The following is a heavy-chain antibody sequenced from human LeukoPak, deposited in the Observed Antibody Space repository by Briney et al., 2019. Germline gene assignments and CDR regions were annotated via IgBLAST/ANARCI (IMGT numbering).Heavy chain of an antibody. Sequence: GESLKISCKGSGYSFTSYWIGWVRQMPGKGLEWMGIIYPGDSDTRYSPSFQGQVTISADKSISTAYLQWSSLKASDTAMYYCARSEGYSSSLNNWFDPWGQGTLVTVSS. D-gene: IGHD6-6*01. J-gene: IGHJ5*02. CDR3: ARSEGYSSSLNNWFDP. CDR2: IYPGDSDT. V-gene: IGHV5-51*01. CDR1: GYSFTSYW.